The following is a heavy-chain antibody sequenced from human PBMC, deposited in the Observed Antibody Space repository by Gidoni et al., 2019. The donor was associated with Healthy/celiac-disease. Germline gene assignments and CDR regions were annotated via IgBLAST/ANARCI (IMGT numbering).Heavy chain of an antibody. Sequence: QVQLVESGGGVVQPGRSLRLACAASGFTFSSYGMHWVRQAPGKGLEWVAVIWYDGSNKYYADSVKGRFTISRDNSKNTLYLQMNSLRAEDTAVYYCARDYPYYDFWSGTNTELFDYWGQGTLVTVSS. J-gene: IGHJ4*02. CDR1: GFTFSSYG. CDR2: IWYDGSNK. CDR3: ARDYPYYDFWSGTNTELFDY. V-gene: IGHV3-33*01. D-gene: IGHD3-3*01.